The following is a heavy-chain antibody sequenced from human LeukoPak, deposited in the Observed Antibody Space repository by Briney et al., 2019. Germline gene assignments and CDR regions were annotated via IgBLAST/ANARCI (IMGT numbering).Heavy chain of an antibody. Sequence: PGGSLRLSCAASGFTFSSYGMHWVRQAPGKGLEWVSSISSSSSYIYYADSVKGRFTISRDNAKNSLYLQMNSLRAEDTAVYYCARSNGFGMDVWGQGTTVTVSS. J-gene: IGHJ6*02. V-gene: IGHV3-21*01. CDR2: ISSSSSYI. CDR1: GFTFSSYG. CDR3: ARSNGFGMDV. D-gene: IGHD2-8*01.